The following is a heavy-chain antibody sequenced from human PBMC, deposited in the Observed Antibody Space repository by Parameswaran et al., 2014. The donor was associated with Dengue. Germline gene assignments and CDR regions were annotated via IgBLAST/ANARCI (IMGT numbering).Heavy chain of an antibody. CDR1: GFTFTSYD. V-gene: IGHV3-13*01. CDR3: ARDRSTVTNWYFDL. Sequence: ESLKISCATSGFTFTSYDIHWVRQATGQGLEWVSGITSAGDTFYADSVKGRFTISRENAKNSLFLQMNSLRAGDTAVYYCARDRSTVTNWYFDLWGRGTLVTVSS. D-gene: IGHD4-17*01. CDR2: ITSAGDT. J-gene: IGHJ2*01.